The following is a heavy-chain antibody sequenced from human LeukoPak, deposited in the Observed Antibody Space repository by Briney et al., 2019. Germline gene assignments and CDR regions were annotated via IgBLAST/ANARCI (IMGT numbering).Heavy chain of an antibody. Sequence: GGSLRLSCAASGFTFSNYAMNWVRQAPGKGLEWDSGIGGSGISTYYADSVKGRFTISRDNSKNTLYVQMNSLRAEDTAIYYCAKASGYCSSTKCLIFDYWGQGTLVTVSS. CDR2: IGGSGIST. CDR1: GFTFSNYA. D-gene: IGHD2-2*01. V-gene: IGHV3-23*01. CDR3: AKASGYCSSTKCLIFDY. J-gene: IGHJ4*02.